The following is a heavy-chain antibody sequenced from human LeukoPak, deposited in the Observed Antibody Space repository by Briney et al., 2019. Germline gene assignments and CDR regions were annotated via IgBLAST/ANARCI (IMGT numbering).Heavy chain of an antibody. CDR3: VKEEYQLLLGDWFDP. J-gene: IGHJ5*02. CDR2: ISSNGGST. V-gene: IGHV3-64D*06. D-gene: IGHD2-2*01. Sequence: GGSLRLSCSASGFTFSSYAMHWVRQAPGKGLEYVSAISSNGGSTYYADSVKGRFTISRDNSKNTLYLQMSSLRAEDTAVYYCVKEEYQLLLGDWFDPWGQGTLVTVSS. CDR1: GFTFSSYA.